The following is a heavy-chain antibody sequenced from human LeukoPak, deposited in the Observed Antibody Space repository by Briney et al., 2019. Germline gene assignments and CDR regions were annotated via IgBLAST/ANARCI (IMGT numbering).Heavy chain of an antibody. V-gene: IGHV4-31*11. Sequence: PSETLSLTCAVSGGSISSGGYSWSWIRQHPGKGLEWIGYIYYSGSTYYNPSLKSRVTISVDTSKNQFSLKLSSVTAADTAVYYCARADYDFWSRPGDAFDIWGQGTMVTVSS. D-gene: IGHD3-3*01. CDR2: IYYSGST. CDR3: ARADYDFWSRPGDAFDI. CDR1: GGSISSGGYS. J-gene: IGHJ3*02.